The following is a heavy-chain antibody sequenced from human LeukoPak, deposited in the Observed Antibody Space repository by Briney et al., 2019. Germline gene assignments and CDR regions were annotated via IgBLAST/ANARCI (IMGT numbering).Heavy chain of an antibody. D-gene: IGHD6-6*01. CDR1: GFTFSTYG. Sequence: GGSLRLSCAASGFTFSTYGMHWVRQAPGKGLEWVAVISNDGSNIYYADSVKGRFTISRDSSKNTLDLQLNSLRPEDTAVYFCAKVSSSSSGIFDYWGQGTLVTVSS. V-gene: IGHV3-30*18. CDR2: ISNDGSNI. J-gene: IGHJ4*02. CDR3: AKVSSSSSGIFDY.